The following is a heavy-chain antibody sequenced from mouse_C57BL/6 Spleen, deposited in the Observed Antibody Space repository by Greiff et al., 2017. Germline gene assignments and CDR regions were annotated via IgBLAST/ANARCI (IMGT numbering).Heavy chain of an antibody. J-gene: IGHJ2*01. D-gene: IGHD1-1*01. CDR1: GYSFTDYN. CDR3: ASDYGSRYSYYYDY. V-gene: IGHV1-39*01. CDR2: INPNYGTT. Sequence: EVQLQQPGPELVKPGASVKISCKASGYSFTDYNMNWVKQSNGKSLEWIGVINPNYGTTSYNQKFKGKATLTVDQSSSTAYMQLNSLTSEDSAVYDCASDYGSRYSYYYDYWGQGTTLTVSS.